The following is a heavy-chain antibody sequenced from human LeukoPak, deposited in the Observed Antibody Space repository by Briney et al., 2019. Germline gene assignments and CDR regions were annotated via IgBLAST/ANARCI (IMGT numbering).Heavy chain of an antibody. CDR3: AKRKGGLRDPDY. Sequence: SETLSLTCSVSGGSITYTNWWSWVRQPPGKGLEWIGEVYHSGSTNYNPSLKSRVTISVDTSKNQFSLKLSSVTAADTAVYYCAKRKGGLRDPDYWGQGTLVTVSS. J-gene: IGHJ4*02. V-gene: IGHV4-4*02. D-gene: IGHD3-16*01. CDR2: VYHSGST. CDR1: GGSITYTNW.